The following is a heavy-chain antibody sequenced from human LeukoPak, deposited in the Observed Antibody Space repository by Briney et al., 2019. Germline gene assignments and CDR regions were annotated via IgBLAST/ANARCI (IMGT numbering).Heavy chain of an antibody. J-gene: IGHJ6*02. Sequence: SETLSLTCTVSGGSISSYYWSWIRQPPGKGLGWIGYIYYSGSTNYNPSLKSRVTISVDTSKNQFSLKLSSVTAADTAVYYCARGRRVRYFDSFYYGMDVWGQGTTVTVSS. CDR1: GGSISSYY. V-gene: IGHV4-59*01. D-gene: IGHD3-9*01. CDR2: IYYSGST. CDR3: ARGRRVRYFDSFYYGMDV.